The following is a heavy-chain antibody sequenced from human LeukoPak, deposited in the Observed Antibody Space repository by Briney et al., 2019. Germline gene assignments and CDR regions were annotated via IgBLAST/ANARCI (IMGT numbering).Heavy chain of an antibody. J-gene: IGHJ6*02. CDR1: GFTFSSSA. Sequence: GRSLRLSCAASGFTFSSSAMHWVRQAPGKGLEWVAVISYDESNKYYADSVRGRFTISRDNSKNTLYLQMNSLRAEDTAVYYCARGTDTKPFWSGYWVDVWGQGTTVTVSS. V-gene: IGHV3-30*03. CDR2: ISYDESNK. CDR3: ARGTDTKPFWSGYWVDV. D-gene: IGHD3-3*01.